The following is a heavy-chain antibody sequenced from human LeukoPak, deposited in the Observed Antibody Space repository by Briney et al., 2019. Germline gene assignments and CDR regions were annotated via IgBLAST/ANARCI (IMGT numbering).Heavy chain of an antibody. D-gene: IGHD5-18*01. Sequence: GGSLRLSCAASGFTFTTYWMSWIRQLPGKGLEWVANINQDGTEKYYVDSVKGRFTISRDNAKKSLYLQMNSLRAEDTAVYYCARHLSGVTGYTYGRGIDYWGQGTLVTVSS. CDR2: INQDGTEK. V-gene: IGHV3-7*01. CDR3: ARHLSGVTGYTYGRGIDY. J-gene: IGHJ4*02. CDR1: GFTFTTYW.